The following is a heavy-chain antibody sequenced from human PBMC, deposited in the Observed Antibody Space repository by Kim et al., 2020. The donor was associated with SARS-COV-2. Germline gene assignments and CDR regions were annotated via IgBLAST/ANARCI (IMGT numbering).Heavy chain of an antibody. D-gene: IGHD3-22*01. Sequence: YYADSVKSRFTISRDNSQTTLYLQMSSLRAEDTAVYYCVKDQYYETRFDPWGQGTLVTVSS. J-gene: IGHJ5*02. CDR3: VKDQYYETRFDP. V-gene: IGHV3-64D*09.